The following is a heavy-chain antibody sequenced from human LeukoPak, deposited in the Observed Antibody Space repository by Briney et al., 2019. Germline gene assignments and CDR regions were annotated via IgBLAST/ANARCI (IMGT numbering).Heavy chain of an antibody. D-gene: IGHD3-22*01. CDR1: GYTLTELS. Sequence: ASVKVSCKVSGYTLTELSMHWVRQAPGKGLEWMGGFDPEDGETIYAQKFQGRVTMTEDTPTDTAYMELSSLRSEDTAVYYCATKYDSSGLITRPLFDYWGQGTLVTVSS. J-gene: IGHJ4*02. CDR3: ATKYDSSGLITRPLFDY. V-gene: IGHV1-24*01. CDR2: FDPEDGET.